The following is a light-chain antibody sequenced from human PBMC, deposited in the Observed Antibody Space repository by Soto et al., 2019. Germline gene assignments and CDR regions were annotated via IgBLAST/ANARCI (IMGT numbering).Light chain of an antibody. CDR2: DVT. J-gene: IGLJ2*01. V-gene: IGLV2-11*01. CDR3: YSYAGPYTFV. CDR1: SSDIGSFDY. Sequence: QSALTQPRSVSGSPGQSVTISCTGTSSDIGSFDYVSWYQQHPDKAPKVMIYDVTKRPSGVPDRFSGSKSANTASLTISGLQAVDEADYFCYSYAGPYTFVFGRGTKLTVL.